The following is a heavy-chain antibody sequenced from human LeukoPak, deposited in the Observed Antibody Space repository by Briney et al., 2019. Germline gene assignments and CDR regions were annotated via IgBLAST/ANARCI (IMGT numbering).Heavy chain of an antibody. Sequence: ASVKVSCKASGYTFTSYDINWVRQATGQGLEWMGWMNPNSGNTGYAQKFQGRVTITADKSTSTAYMELSSLRSEDTAVYYCATGGQLEVLANFDYWGQGTLVTVSS. J-gene: IGHJ4*02. D-gene: IGHD6-6*01. V-gene: IGHV1-8*03. CDR3: ATGGQLEVLANFDY. CDR1: GYTFTSYD. CDR2: MNPNSGNT.